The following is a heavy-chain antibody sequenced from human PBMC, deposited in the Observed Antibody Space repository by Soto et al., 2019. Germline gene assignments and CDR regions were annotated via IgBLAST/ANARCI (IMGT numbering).Heavy chain of an antibody. V-gene: IGHV3-33*01. Sequence: QVQLVESGGGVVQPGGSLRLSRAASGFTFSSYGMHWVRQAPGKGLDWVAVIWYDGSNKYYADSVKGRFTISRDNSKNTLYLQMNSRRAEDTAVYYCARGSSYCSGGSCYPDYGMDVWGQGTTVTVSS. CDR2: IWYDGSNK. J-gene: IGHJ6*02. CDR1: GFTFSSYG. CDR3: ARGSSYCSGGSCYPDYGMDV. D-gene: IGHD2-15*01.